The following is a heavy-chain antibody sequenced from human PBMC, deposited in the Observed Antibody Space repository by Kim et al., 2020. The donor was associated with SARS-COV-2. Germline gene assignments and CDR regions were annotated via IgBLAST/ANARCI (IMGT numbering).Heavy chain of an antibody. CDR3: AEHKVPEGSGRVAAFDN. V-gene: IGHV5-51*01. J-gene: IGHJ3*02. D-gene: IGHD3-10*01. CDR1: RYSFTSYW. CDR2: IYPGDSDT. Sequence: GESLKISCKGSRYSFTSYWIGWVRQMPGKGLEWMGIIYPGDSDTRYSPSFQGQVTISADKSISTAYLQGSSLTASDTANYYCAEHKVPEGSGRVAAFDNW.